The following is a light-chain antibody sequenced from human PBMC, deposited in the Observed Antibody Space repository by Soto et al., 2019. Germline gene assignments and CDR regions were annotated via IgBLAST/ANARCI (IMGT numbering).Light chain of an antibody. CDR3: QQANSFPLT. J-gene: IGKJ4*01. V-gene: IGKV3D-7*01. Sequence: EIVLTQSPAILYLSPGERATLSCRASQSVSSSSLAWYQKKPGQAPRLLIYGASSRAAGIPDRFSGSGSGTDFSLTISSLQPEDFATYYCQQANSFPLTFGGGTKVDIK. CDR2: GAS. CDR1: QSVSSSS.